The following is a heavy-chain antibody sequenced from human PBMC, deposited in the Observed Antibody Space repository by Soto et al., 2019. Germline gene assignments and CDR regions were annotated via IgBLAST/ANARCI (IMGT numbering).Heavy chain of an antibody. V-gene: IGHV4-31*01. J-gene: IGHJ5*02. CDR1: GGSISSGGYY. CDR3: ARVHCSGIRMVWFDP. D-gene: IGHD3-10*02. Sequence: QVQLQESGPGLVKPSQTLSLTCTVSGGSISSGGYYWSWIRQHPGKGLERIGYIYYSGSTYYNPSLRSLVTVSVDTSKNQCSLKLSSVTAADTAVYYCARVHCSGIRMVWFDPWGQGTLVTVSS. CDR2: IYYSGST.